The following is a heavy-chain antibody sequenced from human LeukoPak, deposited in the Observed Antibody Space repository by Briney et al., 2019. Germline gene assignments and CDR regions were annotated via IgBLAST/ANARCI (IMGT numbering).Heavy chain of an antibody. J-gene: IGHJ4*02. V-gene: IGHV1-2*02. CDR2: INPNSSGT. D-gene: IGHD3-22*01. Sequence: ASVKVSCKASGYTFTGYYMHWVRQAPGQGLEWMGWINPNSSGTNYAQKLQGRVTMTTDTSTSTAYMELRSLRSDDTAVYYCARGAEYYYDSSGYPYWGQGTLVTVSS. CDR3: ARGAEYYYDSSGYPY. CDR1: GYTFTGYY.